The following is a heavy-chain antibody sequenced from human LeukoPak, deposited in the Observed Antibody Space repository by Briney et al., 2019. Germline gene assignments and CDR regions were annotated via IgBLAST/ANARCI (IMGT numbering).Heavy chain of an antibody. CDR1: GYTFTTYS. CDR2: ISVNNGGT. CDR3: ATATQPRGYFLH. J-gene: IGHJ1*01. Sequence: GASVTVSCKASGYTFTTYSLAWVRQAPGQSLEWMGWISVNNGGTNYAQSFQGRVTLTRDTSTNTAYLELRSLRSDDTAIIYCATATQPRGYFLHWGQGTLVTVSS. D-gene: IGHD2-2*01. V-gene: IGHV1-18*01.